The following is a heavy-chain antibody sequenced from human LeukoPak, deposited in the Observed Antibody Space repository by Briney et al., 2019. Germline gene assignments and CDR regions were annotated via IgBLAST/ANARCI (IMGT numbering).Heavy chain of an antibody. V-gene: IGHV1-2*02. Sequence: ASAKVSCKASGYTFTGYYMHWVRQAPGQGLEWMGWINPNSGGTNYAQKFQGRVTMTRDTSISTAYMELSRLRSDDTAVYYCARLSRRQQLGLNWFDPWGQGTLVTVSS. D-gene: IGHD6-13*01. CDR1: GYTFTGYY. CDR2: INPNSGGT. J-gene: IGHJ5*02. CDR3: ARLSRRQQLGLNWFDP.